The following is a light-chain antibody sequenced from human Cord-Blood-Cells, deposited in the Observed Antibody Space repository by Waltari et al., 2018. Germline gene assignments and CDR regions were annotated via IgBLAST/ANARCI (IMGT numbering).Light chain of an antibody. CDR2: DAS. J-gene: IGKJ2*03. Sequence: DLQMTQSPSPLSASVGDSVPLPCQARQDISNYLNWYQQEPGKAPKLLVYDASNLETGVTSRFSGSGSETDFTFTISSLQPEDIATYYCQQYDNLPPYSFGQGTKLEIK. CDR3: QQYDNLPPYS. CDR1: QDISNY. V-gene: IGKV1-33*01.